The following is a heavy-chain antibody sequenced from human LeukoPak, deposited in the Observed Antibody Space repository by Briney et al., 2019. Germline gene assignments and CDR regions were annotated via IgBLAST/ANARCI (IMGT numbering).Heavy chain of an antibody. J-gene: IGHJ5*02. D-gene: IGHD3-10*01. Sequence: GSLRLSCAASGFTFSSYSMNWIRQPPGKGLEWIGYIYYSGDTNYNPSLQSRVSVSVDTSKNQFSLKLTSVTAADTAVYYCVRGPYGSGISNWFDPWGQGTLVIVSS. CDR2: IYYSGDT. CDR1: GFTFSSYS. CDR3: VRGPYGSGISNWFDP. V-gene: IGHV4-59*01.